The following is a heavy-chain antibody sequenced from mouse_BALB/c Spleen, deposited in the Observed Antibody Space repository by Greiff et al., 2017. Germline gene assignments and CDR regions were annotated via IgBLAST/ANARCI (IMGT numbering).Heavy chain of an antibody. J-gene: IGHJ4*01. V-gene: IGHV2-6-7*01. CDR2: IWGDGST. CDR3: ARDGARVYYAMDY. Sequence: VMLVESGPGLVAPSQSLSITCTVSGFSLTGYGVNWVRQPPGKGLEWLGMIWGDGSTDYNSALKSRLSISKDNSKSQVFLKMNSLQTDDTARYYCARDGARVYYAMDYWGQGTSVTVSS. CDR1: GFSLTGYG.